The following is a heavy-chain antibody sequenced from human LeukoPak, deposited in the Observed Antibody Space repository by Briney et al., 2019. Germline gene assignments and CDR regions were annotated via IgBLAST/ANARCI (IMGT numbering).Heavy chain of an antibody. Sequence: SETLSLTCAVYGGSFSGYYWSWIRQPPGKGLEWIGEINHSGSTNYNPSLKSRVTISVDTSKNQFSLKLSSVTAADTAVYYCARGSVGGDYYYGMDVWGQGTTVTASS. V-gene: IGHV4-34*01. D-gene: IGHD3-16*01. CDR3: ARGSVGGDYYYGMDV. CDR1: GGSFSGYY. CDR2: INHSGST. J-gene: IGHJ6*02.